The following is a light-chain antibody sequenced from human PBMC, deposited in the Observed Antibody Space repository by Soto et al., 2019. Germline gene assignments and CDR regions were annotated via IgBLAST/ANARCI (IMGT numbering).Light chain of an antibody. Sequence: DIQMTQSPSTLSASVGDRVTITCRASQSISSWLAWYQQKPGKAPKLLIYKASSLESGVPSRFSGSGSGTEFTLTISSLQPDDCATYYCQQYNSYSYPFGQGPKLEMK. CDR2: KAS. CDR3: QQYNSYSYP. CDR1: QSISSW. V-gene: IGKV1-5*03. J-gene: IGKJ2*01.